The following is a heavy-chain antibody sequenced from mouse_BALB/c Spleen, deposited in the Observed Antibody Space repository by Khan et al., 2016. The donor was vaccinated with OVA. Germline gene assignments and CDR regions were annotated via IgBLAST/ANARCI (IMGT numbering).Heavy chain of an antibody. V-gene: IGHV9-3-1*01. Sequence: QIQLVQSGPELKKPGETVKISCKASGYIFTNYGMNWVKQAPGQGLKWMGWINTYTGEPTYADDFRGRFAFSLETSASTAYLQINNLKNEDTATYFCARGAFYDDRGKNAWFAYWGQGTLVTVSA. CDR3: ARGAFYDDRGKNAWFAY. D-gene: IGHD2-12*01. J-gene: IGHJ3*01. CDR1: GYIFTNYG. CDR2: INTYTGEP.